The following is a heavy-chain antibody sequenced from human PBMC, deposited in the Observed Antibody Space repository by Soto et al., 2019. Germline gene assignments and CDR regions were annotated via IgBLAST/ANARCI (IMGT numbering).Heavy chain of an antibody. Sequence: QLQLQESGPGLVKPSETLSLTCTVSGGSISSSSYYWGWIRQPPGKGLEWIGSIYYSGSTYYNPSLKIRATISVDTSKNQFSLKLSSVTSADTAVYYCARDSLYDSSGYYFDYWGQGTLVTVSS. V-gene: IGHV4-39*02. CDR1: GGSISSSSYY. CDR2: IYYSGST. D-gene: IGHD3-22*01. CDR3: ARDSLYDSSGYYFDY. J-gene: IGHJ4*02.